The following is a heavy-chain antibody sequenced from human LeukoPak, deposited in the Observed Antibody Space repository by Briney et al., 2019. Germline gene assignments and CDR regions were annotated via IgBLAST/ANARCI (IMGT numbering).Heavy chain of an antibody. V-gene: IGHV1-69*13. J-gene: IGHJ6*02. CDR2: IIPIFGTA. CDR1: GYTFTGYY. CDR3: ARDWRENGMDV. Sequence: GASVKVSCKASGYTFTGYYMHWVRQAPGQGLEWMGGIIPIFGTANYAQKFQGRVTITADESTSTAYMELSSLRSEDTAVYYCARDWRENGMDVWGQGTTVTVSS.